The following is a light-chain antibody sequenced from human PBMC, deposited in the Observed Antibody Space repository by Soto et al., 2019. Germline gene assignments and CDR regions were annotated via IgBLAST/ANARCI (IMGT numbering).Light chain of an antibody. CDR3: QQHNGWPLT. Sequence: EIVMTQSPATVSVSPGERATLSCRASQSLNNNLAWYQQKPGQAPRLLIYAVSTRATGVPARFSGSGSGTEVSPHISSLQYEDYVVYYCQQHNGWPLTFGPGTRVEI. CDR1: QSLNNN. CDR2: AVS. J-gene: IGKJ4*01. V-gene: IGKV3-15*01.